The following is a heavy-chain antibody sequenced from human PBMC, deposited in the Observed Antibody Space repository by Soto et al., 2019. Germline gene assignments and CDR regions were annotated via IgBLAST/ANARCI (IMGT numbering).Heavy chain of an antibody. D-gene: IGHD5-12*01. CDR3: ARDYYRFNSGYGFSMDV. CDR2: ISYDGSNK. Sequence: GGSLRLSCAASGFTFSSYAMHWVRQAPGKGLEWVAVISYDGSNKYYADSVKGRFTISRDNPKNTLYLQMNSLRAEDTAVYYCARDYYRFNSGYGFSMDVWGQGTTVTVSS. J-gene: IGHJ6*02. V-gene: IGHV3-30-3*01. CDR1: GFTFSSYA.